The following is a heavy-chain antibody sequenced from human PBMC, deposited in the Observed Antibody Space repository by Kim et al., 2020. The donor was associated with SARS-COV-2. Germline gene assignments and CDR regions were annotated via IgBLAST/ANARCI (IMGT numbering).Heavy chain of an antibody. D-gene: IGHD3-22*01. CDR3: ARDFYDSSGYYYPTSGDY. Sequence: KGRFTISRDNSKNTLYLQMGSLRAEDMAVYYCARDFYDSSGYYYPTSGDYWGQGTLVTVSS. J-gene: IGHJ4*02. V-gene: IGHV3-64*01.